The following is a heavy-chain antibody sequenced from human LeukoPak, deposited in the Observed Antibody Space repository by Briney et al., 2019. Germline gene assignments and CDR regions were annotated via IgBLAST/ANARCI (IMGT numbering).Heavy chain of an antibody. CDR1: GYTFTSSY. J-gene: IGHJ4*02. CDR3: ARAPYYGSGSYSTEFDY. D-gene: IGHD3-10*01. Sequence: ASVKASCKASGYTFTSSYMHWVRQAPGQGLEWMGIINPSGGSTSYAQKFQGRVTMTRDTSTSTVYMELSSLRSEDTAVYYCARAPYYGSGSYSTEFDYWGQGTLVTVSS. CDR2: INPSGGST. V-gene: IGHV1-46*01.